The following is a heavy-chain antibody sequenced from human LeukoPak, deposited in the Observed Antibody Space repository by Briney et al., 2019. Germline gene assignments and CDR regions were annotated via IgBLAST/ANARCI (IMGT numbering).Heavy chain of an antibody. CDR3: AKGSGYEARYYYYYMDV. CDR1: GFTFSSYG. J-gene: IGHJ6*03. V-gene: IGHV3-30*02. D-gene: IGHD5-12*01. Sequence: GGSLRLSCAASGFTFSSYGMHWVRQAPGKGLEWVAFIRYDGSNKYYADSVKGRFTISRDNSKNTLYLHVNSLRPEDTAVYYCAKGSGYEARYYYYYMDVWGKGTTVTISS. CDR2: IRYDGSNK.